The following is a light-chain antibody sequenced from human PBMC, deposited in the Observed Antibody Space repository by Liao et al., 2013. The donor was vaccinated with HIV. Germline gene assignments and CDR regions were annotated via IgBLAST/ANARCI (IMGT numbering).Light chain of an antibody. V-gene: IGLV3-21*04. CDR2: YDS. Sequence: SYELTQPPSVSVAPGKTARITCGGNNIGGKSVHWYQQKPGQAPVLVIYYDSDRPSGIPERFSGSNSGNTATLTISRVEAGDEADYYCQVWDSRSDQRVFGTGTKVAVL. CDR1: NIGGKS. CDR3: QVWDSRSDQRV. J-gene: IGLJ1*01.